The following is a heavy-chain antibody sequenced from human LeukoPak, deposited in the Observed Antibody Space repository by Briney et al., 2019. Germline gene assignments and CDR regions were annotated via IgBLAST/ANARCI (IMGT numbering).Heavy chain of an antibody. CDR2: INHSGST. CDR3: ARDPPQGPLVGLWFGELLRGMDV. Sequence: PSETLSLTCAVYGGSFSGYYWSWIRQPPGKGLEWIGEINHSGSTNYNPSLKSRVTISVDTSKNQFSLKLSSVTAADTAVYYCARDPPQGPLVGLWFGELLRGMDVWGQGTTVTVSS. J-gene: IGHJ6*02. CDR1: GGSFSGYY. D-gene: IGHD3-10*01. V-gene: IGHV4-34*01.